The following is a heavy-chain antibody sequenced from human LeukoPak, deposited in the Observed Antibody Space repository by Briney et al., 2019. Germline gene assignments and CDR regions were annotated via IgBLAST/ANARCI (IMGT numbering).Heavy chain of an antibody. CDR2: ISGGGDNT. Sequence: AGSLRLSCAASGFPFSSFAMSWVRQAPGKGLEWVSSISGGGDNTYFADSVKGRFTISRDNSKNTLFLQMVSLRAEDTAVYYCAKFEGALLGNYYMDVWGKGTTVTVSS. V-gene: IGHV3-23*01. CDR3: AKFEGALLGNYYMDV. CDR1: GFPFSSFA. J-gene: IGHJ6*03.